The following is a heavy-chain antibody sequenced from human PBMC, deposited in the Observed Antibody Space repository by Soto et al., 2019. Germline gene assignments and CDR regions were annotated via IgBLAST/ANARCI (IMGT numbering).Heavy chain of an antibody. CDR2: IYYSGST. CDR1: GGSVSSGSYY. D-gene: IGHD4-17*01. J-gene: IGHJ4*02. CDR3: AREAVATVTIDY. Sequence: QVQLQESGPGLVKPSETLSLTCTVSGGSVSSGSYYWSWIRQPPGKGLEWIGYIYYSGSTNYNPPLKSRVTISVDTSKNQFSLELSSVTAADTAVYYCAREAVATVTIDYWGQGTLVTVSS. V-gene: IGHV4-61*01.